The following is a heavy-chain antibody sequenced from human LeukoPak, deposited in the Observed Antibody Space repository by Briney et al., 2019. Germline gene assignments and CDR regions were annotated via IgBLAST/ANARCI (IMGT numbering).Heavy chain of an antibody. V-gene: IGHV1-2*02. CDR3: AREFTGNYVDY. CDR2: INPNSGGT. D-gene: IGHD1-7*01. CDR1: GYTFTGYH. Sequence: ASVKVSCKASGYTFTGYHMHWVRQAPGQGLEWMGWINPNSGGTNYAQRFQGRVTMTRDSSISTAYMDLSRLRSDDTAVYYCAREFTGNYVDYWGQGTLITVSS. J-gene: IGHJ4*02.